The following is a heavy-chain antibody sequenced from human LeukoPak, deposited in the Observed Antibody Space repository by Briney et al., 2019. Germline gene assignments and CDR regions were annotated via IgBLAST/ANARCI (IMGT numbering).Heavy chain of an antibody. CDR1: GFTFSSYA. D-gene: IGHD4-17*01. Sequence: PGRSLRLSCAASGFTFSSYAMHWVRQATGKGLEWVAVISYDGSNKYYADSVKGRFTISRDNSKNTLYLQMNSLRAEDTAVYYCAREHYGDLYFDYWGQGTLVTVSS. V-gene: IGHV3-30-3*01. CDR2: ISYDGSNK. J-gene: IGHJ4*02. CDR3: AREHYGDLYFDY.